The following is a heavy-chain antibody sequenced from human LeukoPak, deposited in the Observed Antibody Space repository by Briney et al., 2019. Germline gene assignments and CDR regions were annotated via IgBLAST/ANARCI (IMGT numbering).Heavy chain of an antibody. D-gene: IGHD1-26*01. CDR2: FDPEDGET. Sequence: VASVKVSCKVSGYTLTELSMHWVRQAPGKGLEWMGGFDPEDGETIYAQKFQGRVTMTEDTSTDTAYMELSSLRSEDTAVYYCATDARREWELLKWGYWGQGTLVTVSS. CDR1: GYTLTELS. J-gene: IGHJ4*02. CDR3: ATDARREWELLKWGY. V-gene: IGHV1-24*01.